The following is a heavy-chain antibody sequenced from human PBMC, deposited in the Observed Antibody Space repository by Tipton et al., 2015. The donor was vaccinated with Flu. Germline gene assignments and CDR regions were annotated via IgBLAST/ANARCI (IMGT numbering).Heavy chain of an antibody. CDR2: INHSGST. Sequence: LRLSCAVYGGSFSGYYWSWIRQPPGKGLEWIGEINHSGSTNYNPSLKSRVTISVDTSKNQFSLKLSSVTAADTAVYYCARDGWLRGFDYWGQGTLVTVSS. V-gene: IGHV4-34*01. CDR1: GGSFSGYY. CDR3: ARDGWLRGFDY. D-gene: IGHD3-10*01. J-gene: IGHJ4*02.